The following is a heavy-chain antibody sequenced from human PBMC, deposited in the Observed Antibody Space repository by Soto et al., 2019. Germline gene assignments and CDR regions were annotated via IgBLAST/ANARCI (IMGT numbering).Heavy chain of an antibody. CDR1: GGSISCYY. Sequence: QLQLQETGPGLVKSSETLSLTCSASGGSISCYYGSGIRQPPGKGREWIAYIHYSGSSNSNPSLTSRVNITVATSTNQVSMKVSSVTAADTAVYYCACHSNEDRKSIDYWGQGTLVTVSS. D-gene: IGHD4-4*01. CDR3: ACHSNEDRKSIDY. CDR2: IHYSGSS. V-gene: IGHV4-59*08. J-gene: IGHJ4*02.